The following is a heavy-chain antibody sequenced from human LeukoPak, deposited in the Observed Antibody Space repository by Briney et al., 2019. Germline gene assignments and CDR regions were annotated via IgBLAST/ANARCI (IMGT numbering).Heavy chain of an antibody. D-gene: IGHD6-13*01. CDR2: IYTSGTT. CDR1: GGSISSGSYY. Sequence: SETLSLTCTVSGGSISSGSYYWRWIRQPAGKGLEWIGRIYTSGTTNYNPSLKSRVTISVDTSKNQFSLKLTSVTAADTAVYYCARDRSGIAGRAFDIWGQGTMVTVSS. J-gene: IGHJ3*02. CDR3: ARDRSGIAGRAFDI. V-gene: IGHV4-61*02.